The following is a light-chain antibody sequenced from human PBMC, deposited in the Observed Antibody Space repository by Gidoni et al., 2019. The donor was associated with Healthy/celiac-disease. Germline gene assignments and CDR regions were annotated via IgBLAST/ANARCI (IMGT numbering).Light chain of an antibody. CDR1: SSDVGSYNL. CDR2: ESS. V-gene: IGLV2-23*01. CDR3: CSYAGSSTWV. J-gene: IGLJ3*02. Sequence: QSALNQPASVSGPPGQSITISCTGTSSDVGSYNLVSWYQQHPGKAPKLMIYESSKRPSGVSNRFSGSKSGNTASLTISGLQAEDEADYYCCSYAGSSTWVFGGGTKLTVL.